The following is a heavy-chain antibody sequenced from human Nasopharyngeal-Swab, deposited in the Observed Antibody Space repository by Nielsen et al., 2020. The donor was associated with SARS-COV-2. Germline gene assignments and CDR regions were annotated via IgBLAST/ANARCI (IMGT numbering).Heavy chain of an antibody. CDR1: GFTVSSNY. D-gene: IGHD3-9*01. V-gene: IGHV3-53*04. Sequence: GESLKISCAAYGFTVSSNYMSWVRQAPGKGLEWVSVIYSGGSTYYADSVKGRFTISRHNSKNTLYLQMNSLRAEDTAVYYCARGFTGTYYYYMDVWGKGTTVTVSS. J-gene: IGHJ6*03. CDR3: ARGFTGTYYYYMDV. CDR2: IYSGGST.